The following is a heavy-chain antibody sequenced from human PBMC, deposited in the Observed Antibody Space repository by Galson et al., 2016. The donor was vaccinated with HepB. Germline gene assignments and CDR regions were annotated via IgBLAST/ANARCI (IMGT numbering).Heavy chain of an antibody. CDR3: ARGRGRTKNNVVVPAARGYNYYGMDV. CDR2: INHIGST. D-gene: IGHD2-2*01. Sequence: ETLSLTCAVYGGSFSDYYWTWIRQSPGKGLEWIGEINHIGSTNLNPSVKSRVTISVDTSKNQFSLRLTSVSAAETAVYYCARGRGRTKNNVVVPAARGYNYYGMDVWGQGTTVTVSS. J-gene: IGHJ6*02. CDR1: GGSFSDYY. V-gene: IGHV4-34*01.